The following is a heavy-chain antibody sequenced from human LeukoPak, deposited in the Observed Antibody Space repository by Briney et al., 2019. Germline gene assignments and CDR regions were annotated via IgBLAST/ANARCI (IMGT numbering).Heavy chain of an antibody. D-gene: IGHD3-22*01. CDR3: AKDPEPYDSSGYYDY. Sequence: PGGTLRLSCAASGFTFSSYGMIWVRQAPGKGLEWVSAISGSGGSTYYADSVKGRFTISRDNSKNTLYLQMNSLRAEDTAVYYCAKDPEPYDSSGYYDYWGQGTLVTVSS. CDR2: ISGSGGST. CDR1: GFTFSSYG. J-gene: IGHJ4*02. V-gene: IGHV3-23*01.